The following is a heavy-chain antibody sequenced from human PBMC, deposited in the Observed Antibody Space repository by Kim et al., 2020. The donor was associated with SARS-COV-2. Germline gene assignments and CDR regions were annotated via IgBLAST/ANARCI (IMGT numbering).Heavy chain of an antibody. CDR1: GFTFSNAW. V-gene: IGHV3-15*01. Sequence: GGSLRLSCAASGFTFSNAWMSWVRQAPGKGLEWVGRIKSKTDGGTTDYAAPVKGRFTISRDDSKNTLYLQMNSLKTEDTAVYYCTTDYHPDDVLLWFGELLPLFDYWGQGTLVTVSS. CDR2: IKSKTDGGTT. CDR3: TTDYHPDDVLLWFGELLPLFDY. J-gene: IGHJ4*02. D-gene: IGHD3-10*01.